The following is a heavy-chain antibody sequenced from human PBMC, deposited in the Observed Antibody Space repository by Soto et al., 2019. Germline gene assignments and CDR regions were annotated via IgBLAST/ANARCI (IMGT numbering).Heavy chain of an antibody. J-gene: IGHJ4*02. CDR2: IYYSGST. D-gene: IGHD6-13*01. V-gene: IGHV4-59*01. CDR3: ARTGPPYSSSWYGRGYYFDY. CDR1: GGSISSYY. Sequence: SLTCTVSGGSISSYYWSWIRQPPGKGLEWIGYIYYSGSTNYNPSLKSRVTISVDTSKNQFSLKLSSVTAADTAVYYCARTGPPYSSSWYGRGYYFDYWGQGTLVTVSS.